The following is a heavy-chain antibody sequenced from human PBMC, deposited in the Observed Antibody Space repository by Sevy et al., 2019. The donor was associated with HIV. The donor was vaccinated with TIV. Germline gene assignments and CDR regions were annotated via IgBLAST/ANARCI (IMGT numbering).Heavy chain of an antibody. CDR3: ARDKEPGSNYDFWSGYYDYAFDI. J-gene: IGHJ3*02. CDR1: GFTFSSYS. V-gene: IGHV3-21*01. CDR2: ISSSSSYI. Sequence: GGSLRLSCAASGFTFSSYSMNWVRQAPGKGLEWVSSISSSSSYIYYADSVKGRFTISRDNAKNSLYLQMNSLRVEDTAVYYCARDKEPGSNYDFWSGYYDYAFDIWGQGTIVTVSS. D-gene: IGHD3-3*01.